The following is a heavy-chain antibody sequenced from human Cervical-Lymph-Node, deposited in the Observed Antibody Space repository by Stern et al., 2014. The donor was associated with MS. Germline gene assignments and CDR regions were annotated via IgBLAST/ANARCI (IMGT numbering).Heavy chain of an antibody. Sequence: QVQLVESGPGLVKPSQTLSLTCTVSGGSVSSGSRYWSWIRQHPGKGLEWIGYISYSGNTYYSPSLQSRLTISMDTSKNQFSLKLRSVTAADTATYYCARVTEFLRFFYPDYWGQGTLVTVSA. CDR2: ISYSGNT. D-gene: IGHD3-3*01. V-gene: IGHV4-31*03. J-gene: IGHJ4*02. CDR3: ARVTEFLRFFYPDY. CDR1: GGSVSSGSRY.